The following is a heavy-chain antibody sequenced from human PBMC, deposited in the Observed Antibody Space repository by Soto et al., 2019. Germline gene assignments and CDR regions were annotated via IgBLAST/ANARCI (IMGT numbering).Heavy chain of an antibody. CDR3: ARAGTTVTTPVDY. CDR1: GGSISSYY. J-gene: IGHJ4*02. V-gene: IGHV4-59*01. CDR2: IYYSGST. Sequence: SETLSLTCTVSGGSISSYYWSWIRQPPGKGLEWIGYIYYSGSTNYNPSLKSRVTISVDTSKNQFSLKLSSVTAADTAVYYCARAGTTVTTPVDYWGQGTLVPVSS. D-gene: IGHD4-4*01.